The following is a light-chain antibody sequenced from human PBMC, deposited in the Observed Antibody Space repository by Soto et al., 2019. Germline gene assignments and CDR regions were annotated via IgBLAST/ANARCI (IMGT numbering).Light chain of an antibody. J-gene: IGKJ1*01. CDR1: QSISSW. V-gene: IGKV1-5*03. Sequence: DIQMTQSPSTLSASVGDRVTITCRASQSISSWLAWYQQKPGKAPKLLIYKASSLESGVPLRFSGSGSGTEFTLTISSLQPDYFATYYCQQYNSSPTFGQGTKVEIK. CDR2: KAS. CDR3: QQYNSSPT.